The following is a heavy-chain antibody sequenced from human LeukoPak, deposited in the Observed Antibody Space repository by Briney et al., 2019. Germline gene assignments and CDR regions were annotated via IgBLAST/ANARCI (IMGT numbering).Heavy chain of an antibody. CDR3: ARDWYGVTTDY. Sequence: ASVRVSCKTSGYAFTDSYLHWVRQAPGRGLEWMGWISAYNGNTNYAQKLQGRVTMTADTSTSTAYMELRSLRSDDTAVYYCARDWYGVTTDYWGQGTLVTVSS. CDR2: ISAYNGNT. D-gene: IGHD4-11*01. J-gene: IGHJ4*02. CDR1: GYAFTDSY. V-gene: IGHV1-18*01.